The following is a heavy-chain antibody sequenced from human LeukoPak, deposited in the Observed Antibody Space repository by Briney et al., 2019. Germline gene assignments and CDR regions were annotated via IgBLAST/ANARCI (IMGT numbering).Heavy chain of an antibody. J-gene: IGHJ4*02. CDR1: GYTSSSYG. D-gene: IGHD6-13*01. CDR3: ARGATNSTWVAHHFDY. Sequence: GASVKVSCKTSGYTSSSYGITWVRQAPGQGLQWMGWISGYNGNTNYAQSLQGRATMTIDTSTNTAYMELRSLKSDDTAVYYCARGATNSTWVAHHFDYWGQGTLVSVSS. CDR2: ISGYNGNT. V-gene: IGHV1-18*01.